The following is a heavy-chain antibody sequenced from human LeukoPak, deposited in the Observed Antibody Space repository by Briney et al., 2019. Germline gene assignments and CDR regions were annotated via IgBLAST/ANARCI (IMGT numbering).Heavy chain of an antibody. D-gene: IGHD2-2*02. CDR3: ARGGATAIDY. Sequence: MASETLSLTCTVSDGSIKTNYWWTWVRQPPGKGLEWIGETWHSGSSTNYNPSLKSRVTISVDTSKNQFSLKLSSVTAADTAVYYCARGGATAIDYWGQGTLVTVSS. J-gene: IGHJ4*02. V-gene: IGHV4-4*02. CDR2: TWHSGSST. CDR1: DGSIKTNYW.